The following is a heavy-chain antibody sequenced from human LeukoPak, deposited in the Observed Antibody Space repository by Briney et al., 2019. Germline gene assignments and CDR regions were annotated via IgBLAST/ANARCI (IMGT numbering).Heavy chain of an antibody. Sequence: PGGSLRLSCAASGFTFDTYNFNWVRQAPGTGLEWVATIRSYSSYIHYADSVKGRFIISRDDAKKSMYLQMNSLRAEDTAVYYCAELGITMIGGVWGKGTTVTISS. D-gene: IGHD3-10*02. CDR1: GFTFDTYN. CDR2: IRSYSSYI. CDR3: AELGITMIGGV. J-gene: IGHJ6*04. V-gene: IGHV3-21*01.